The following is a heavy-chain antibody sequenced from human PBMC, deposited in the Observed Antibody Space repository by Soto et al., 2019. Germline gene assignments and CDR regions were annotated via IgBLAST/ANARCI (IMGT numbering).Heavy chain of an antibody. V-gene: IGHV3-9*01. Sequence: GGSLRLSCAASGFTFDDYAMHWVRPAPGKGLEWVSGISWNSGSIGYADSVKGRFTISRDNAKNSLYLQMNSLRSDDTAVYYCARAVFDASYYYDSSGYSDPYYYGMDVWGQGTTVTVSS. CDR2: ISWNSGSI. CDR3: ARAVFDASYYYDSSGYSDPYYYGMDV. J-gene: IGHJ6*02. D-gene: IGHD3-22*01. CDR1: GFTFDDYA.